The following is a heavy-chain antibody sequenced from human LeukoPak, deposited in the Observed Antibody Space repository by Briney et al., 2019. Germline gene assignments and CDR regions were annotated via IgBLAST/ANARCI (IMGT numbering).Heavy chain of an antibody. Sequence: GGSLRLSCAASGFTFSNHGMSWVRQGPGKGLEWVSAISGSGEKTYYADSVKVRFTISRDNPKNTLHLQMNSLRADDTAIYYCASHYASGSDNWLDPWGQGTLVTVSS. J-gene: IGHJ5*02. CDR2: ISGSGEKT. V-gene: IGHV3-23*01. D-gene: IGHD3-10*01. CDR1: GFTFSNHG. CDR3: ASHYASGSDNWLDP.